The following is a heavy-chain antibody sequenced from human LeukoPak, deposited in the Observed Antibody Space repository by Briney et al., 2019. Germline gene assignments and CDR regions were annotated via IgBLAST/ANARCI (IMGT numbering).Heavy chain of an antibody. CDR2: INPSGSST. V-gene: IGHV1-46*01. J-gene: IGHJ5*02. CDR1: GYSFTSHY. CDR3: ARDNSVGDIAWWFDP. Sequence: ASVKVSCKASGYSFTSHYMHWVRQAPRQGLEWLGLINPSGSSTLYAQKFQGRVTMTRDMSTTTDYMELSSLRSEDTAVYYCARDNSVGDIAWWFDPWGQGTLVTVSS. D-gene: IGHD3-16*02.